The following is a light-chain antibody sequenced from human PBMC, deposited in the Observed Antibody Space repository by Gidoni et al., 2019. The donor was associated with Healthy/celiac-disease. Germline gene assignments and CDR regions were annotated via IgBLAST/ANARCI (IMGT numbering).Light chain of an antibody. V-gene: IGKV3-11*01. CDR3: QQRSNWPPIT. Sequence: ELVLTQSPATRSLSPGERATLSCRASQSVSSYLAWYQQKPGQAPRLLIYDASNRATGIPARFSGSGSGTDFTLTISSLEPEDFAVYYCQQRSNWPPITFGQGTRLEIK. CDR1: QSVSSY. CDR2: DAS. J-gene: IGKJ5*01.